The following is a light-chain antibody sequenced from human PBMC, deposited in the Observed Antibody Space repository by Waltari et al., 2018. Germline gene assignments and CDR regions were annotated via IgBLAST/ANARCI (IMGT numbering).Light chain of an antibody. CDR3: QQYYSTPYT. V-gene: IGKV4-1*01. CDR1: QSVLYSSNNNNY. CDR2: WAS. J-gene: IGKJ2*01. Sequence: DIVMTQSPDSLAVSLGERATINCKSSQSVLYSSNNNNYLAWYQQKPGQSPKLLIYWASTRESGGPDRFSGSGSGADFTLTISTLQAEDVAVYYCQQYYSTPYTFGQGTRLEIK.